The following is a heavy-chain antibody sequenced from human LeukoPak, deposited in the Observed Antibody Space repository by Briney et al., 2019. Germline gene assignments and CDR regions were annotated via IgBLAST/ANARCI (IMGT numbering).Heavy chain of an antibody. CDR3: ARELTGDSTATYYYYYGMDV. CDR2: IWFDGSNK. V-gene: IGHV3-33*08. D-gene: IGHD6-13*01. J-gene: IGHJ6*02. Sequence: GGSLRLSCSASGFTFSTYGMHWVRQAPGKGLEWVGVIWFDGSNKYYADSVKGRFTISRDNSKNTLYLQMNSLRAEDTAVYYCARELTGDSTATYYYYYGMDVWGQGTTVTVSS. CDR1: GFTFSTYG.